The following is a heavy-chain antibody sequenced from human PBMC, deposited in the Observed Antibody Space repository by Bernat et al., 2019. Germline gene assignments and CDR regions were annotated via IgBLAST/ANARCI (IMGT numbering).Heavy chain of an antibody. Sequence: QVQLVQSGAEVKKPGASVKVSCKASGYTFTSYAMHWVRQAPGQRLEWMGWINAGNGNTKYSQKFQGRVTITRDTSASTAYMELSSLRSEDTAVYYCARNAAAGHYYYYDMDVWGQGTTVTVSS. D-gene: IGHD6-13*01. V-gene: IGHV1-3*01. CDR1: GYTFTSYA. CDR3: ARNAAAGHYYYYDMDV. CDR2: INAGNGNT. J-gene: IGHJ6*02.